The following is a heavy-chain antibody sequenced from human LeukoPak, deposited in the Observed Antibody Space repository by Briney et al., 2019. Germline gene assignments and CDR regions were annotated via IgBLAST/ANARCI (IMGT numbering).Heavy chain of an antibody. J-gene: IGHJ4*02. D-gene: IGHD6-13*01. CDR3: ARDFGQQQLVLWG. CDR1: GYTFTGYY. Sequence: GASVKVSCKASGYTFTGYYIHWVRQAPGQGLEWMGWINPNSGGTNYAQKFQGRVTMTRDTSISTAYMELSRLRSDDTAVYYRARDFGQQQLVLWGWGQGTLVTVSS. CDR2: INPNSGGT. V-gene: IGHV1-2*02.